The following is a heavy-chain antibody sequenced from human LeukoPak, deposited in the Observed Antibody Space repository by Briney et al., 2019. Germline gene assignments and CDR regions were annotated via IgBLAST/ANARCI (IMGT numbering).Heavy chain of an antibody. Sequence: SETLSLTCTVSGASISSYYWSWIRQPPGKGLEWIGYIYYSGSTDYNPPLKSRVTISVDTSKNQFSLKLSSVTAADTAVYFCARGNDYGDYSLAWFDYWGQGTLVTVSS. D-gene: IGHD4-17*01. V-gene: IGHV4-59*01. J-gene: IGHJ4*02. CDR3: ARGNDYGDYSLAWFDY. CDR1: GASISSYY. CDR2: IYYSGST.